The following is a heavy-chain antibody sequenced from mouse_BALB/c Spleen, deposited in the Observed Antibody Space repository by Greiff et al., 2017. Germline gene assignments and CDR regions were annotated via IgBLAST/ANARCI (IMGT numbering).Heavy chain of an antibody. CDR1: GYSITSDYA. J-gene: IGHJ4*01. Sequence: EVKLQESGPGLVKPSQSLSLTCTVTGYSITSDYAWNWIRQFPGNKLEWMGYISYSGSTSYNPSLKSRISITRDTSKNQFFLQLNSVTTEDTATYYCARSVVATGYYAMDDWGQGTSVTVSS. CDR3: ARSVVATGYYAMDD. V-gene: IGHV3-2*02. D-gene: IGHD1-1*01. CDR2: ISYSGST.